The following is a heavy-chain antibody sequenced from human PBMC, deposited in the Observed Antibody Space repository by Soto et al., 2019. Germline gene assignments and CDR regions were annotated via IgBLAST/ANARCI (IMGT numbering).Heavy chain of an antibody. V-gene: IGHV3-21*01. D-gene: IGHD3-10*01. J-gene: IGHJ4*02. CDR2: ISSSSSYI. CDR1: GFTFSSYS. Sequence: PGGSLRLSCAASGFTFSSYSMNWVRQAPGKGLEWVSSISSSSSYIYYADSVKGRFTISRDNAKNSLYLQMNSLRAEDTAVYYCARAAPITMVRGVIAANPHWGQGTLVTVSS. CDR3: ARAAPITMVRGVIAANPH.